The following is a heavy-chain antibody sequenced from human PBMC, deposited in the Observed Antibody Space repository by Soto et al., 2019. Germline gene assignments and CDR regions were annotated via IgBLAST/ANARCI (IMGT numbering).Heavy chain of an antibody. CDR1: GGSFGGYY. CDR2: IHHSGST. Sequence: PSETLSLTCAIYGGSFGGYYWTWIRQPPGKGLEWIGEIHHSGSTKDNPSLKSRVTISVDTSKNQFSLKMTSVTAADTVVYFCARDPYSDNDFGAFDVWGQGTMVTVSS. CDR3: ARDPYSDNDFGAFDV. V-gene: IGHV4-34*01. J-gene: IGHJ3*01. D-gene: IGHD3-9*01.